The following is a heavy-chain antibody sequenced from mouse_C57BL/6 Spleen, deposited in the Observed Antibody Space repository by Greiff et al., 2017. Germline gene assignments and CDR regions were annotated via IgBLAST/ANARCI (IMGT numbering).Heavy chain of an antibody. CDR1: GFTFSDYG. D-gene: IGHD1-1*01. Sequence: EVQVVESGGGLVKPGGSLKLSCAASGFTFSDYGMHWVRQAPEKGLEWVAYISSGSSTIYYADTVKGRFTFSRDNAKNTLFLQMTSLRSEDTAMYYWAKSYYSSSPRYMDVWGTGTTVTVSS. CDR2: ISSGSSTI. CDR3: AKSYYSSSPRYMDV. V-gene: IGHV5-17*01. J-gene: IGHJ1*03.